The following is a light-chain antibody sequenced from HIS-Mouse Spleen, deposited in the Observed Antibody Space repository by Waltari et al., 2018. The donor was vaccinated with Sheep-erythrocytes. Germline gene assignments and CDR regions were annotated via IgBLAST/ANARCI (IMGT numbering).Light chain of an antibody. CDR1: QGVLYSSNNQNY. J-gene: IGKJ1*01. V-gene: IGKV4-1*01. CDR2: WAS. CDR3: QQYYSTPPT. Sequence: DIVMTPSPDSLAVSLRERATINCKSSQGVLYSSNNQNYLACYQQKPGQPPKLLIYWASTLDSGVTDRFSGSRSGTDFTVTISSLQAEDVAVYYCQQYYSTPPTFGQGTKVEIK.